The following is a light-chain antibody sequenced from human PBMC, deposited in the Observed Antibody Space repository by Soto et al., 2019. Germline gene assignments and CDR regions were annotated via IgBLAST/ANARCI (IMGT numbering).Light chain of an antibody. Sequence: QSALAQPASVSGSPGQSITISCTGTSSDVGAYDFVSWYQQHPDKAPKLMIYEVSNRPSGVSYRFSGSKSVNTATLTISGLQAEDEVDYYCSSYTTSSTRVFGTGTKLTVL. CDR1: SSDVGAYDF. CDR2: EVS. V-gene: IGLV2-14*03. J-gene: IGLJ1*01. CDR3: SSYTTSSTRV.